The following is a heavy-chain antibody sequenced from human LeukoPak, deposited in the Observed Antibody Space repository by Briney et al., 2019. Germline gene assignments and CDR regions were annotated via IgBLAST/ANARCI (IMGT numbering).Heavy chain of an antibody. Sequence: GGSLRLSCAASGFTFSSYGMHWVRQAPGKGLEWVAFIRYDGSNKYYADSVKGRFTISRGNSKNTLYLQMNSLRAEDTAVYYCAKDLVAARPFYYFDYWGQGTLVTVSS. CDR2: IRYDGSNK. J-gene: IGHJ4*02. D-gene: IGHD6-6*01. CDR3: AKDLVAARPFYYFDY. V-gene: IGHV3-30*02. CDR1: GFTFSSYG.